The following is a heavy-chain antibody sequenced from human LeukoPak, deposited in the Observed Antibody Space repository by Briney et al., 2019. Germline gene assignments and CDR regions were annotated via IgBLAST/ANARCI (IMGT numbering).Heavy chain of an antibody. J-gene: IGHJ4*02. CDR1: GGTLISYA. CDR2: INPIFGTA. Sequence: GASLKVSCKASGGTLISYAISWVLQAPGQGVEWMGRINPIFGTANYAQKFQGRVTITTDESTSTAYMELSSLRSEDTAVYYCARGQGYFDYWGQGTLVTVSS. V-gene: IGHV1-69*05. CDR3: ARGQGYFDY.